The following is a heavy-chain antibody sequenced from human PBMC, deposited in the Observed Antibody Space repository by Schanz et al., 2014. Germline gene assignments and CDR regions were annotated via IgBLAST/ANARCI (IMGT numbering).Heavy chain of an antibody. D-gene: IGHD2-2*03. CDR1: RFTFSNYA. J-gene: IGHJ6*02. Sequence: EVQLVESGGGLVQPGGSLRLSCAASRFTFSNYAMSWVRQAPGKGLEWVSAISGSGGSTYYADSVKGRFTISRDNSKNTLYLQMNSLRAEDTAIYYCAKSGYCRSTSCYQYNYYGLDVWGQGTTVTVSS. V-gene: IGHV3-23*04. CDR2: ISGSGGST. CDR3: AKSGYCRSTSCYQYNYYGLDV.